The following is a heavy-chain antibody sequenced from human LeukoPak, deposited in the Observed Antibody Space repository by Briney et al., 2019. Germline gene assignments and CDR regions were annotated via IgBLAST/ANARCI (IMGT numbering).Heavy chain of an antibody. V-gene: IGHV3-21*01. CDR1: GFTFSSYS. D-gene: IGHD2-15*01. CDR2: ISSSSSYI. Sequence: GGSLRLSCAASGFTFSSYSMNWVRQAPGKGLEWVSSISSSSSYIYYADSVKGRFTISRDNAKNSLYLQMDSLRAEDTAVYYCARGRYCSSGSCYLDCWGQGTLVTVSS. CDR3: ARGRYCSSGSCYLDC. J-gene: IGHJ4*02.